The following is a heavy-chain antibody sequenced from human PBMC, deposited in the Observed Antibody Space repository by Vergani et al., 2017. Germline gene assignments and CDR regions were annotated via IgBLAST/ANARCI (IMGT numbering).Heavy chain of an antibody. CDR2: INPIFGTA. V-gene: IGHV1-69*18. Sequence: QVQVVQSGAEVKKSGASVKVSCKTSGYTFSNYYMHWVRQAPGQGLEWMGIINPIFGTANYAQKFQGRVTITADESTSTAYMELSSLRSEDTAVYYCARARGGDYSEYYFDYWGQGTLVTVSS. J-gene: IGHJ4*02. D-gene: IGHD4-17*01. CDR1: GYTFSNYY. CDR3: ARARGGDYSEYYFDY.